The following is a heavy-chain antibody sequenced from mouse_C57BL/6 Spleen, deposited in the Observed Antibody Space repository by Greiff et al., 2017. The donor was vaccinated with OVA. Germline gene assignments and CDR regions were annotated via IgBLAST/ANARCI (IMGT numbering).Heavy chain of an antibody. CDR1: GYTFTSYW. D-gene: IGHD1-1*01. V-gene: IGHV1-53*01. Sequence: QVQLQQPGTELLKPGASVKLSCKASGYTFTSYWMHWVKQRPGQGLEWIGNINPSNGGTNYNEEFKSKATLTVDKSSSTAYMQLSSLTSEDSAVYYCARLALITTVVARDYWGQGTTLTVSS. CDR2: INPSNGGT. J-gene: IGHJ2*01. CDR3: ARLALITTVVARDY.